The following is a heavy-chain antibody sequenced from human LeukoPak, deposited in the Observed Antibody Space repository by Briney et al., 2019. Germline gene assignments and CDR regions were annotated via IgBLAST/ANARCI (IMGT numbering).Heavy chain of an antibody. J-gene: IGHJ4*02. CDR3: ARVDTAMVRGYYFDY. Sequence: GGSLRLSSAASGFTFSSYWMSWVRQAPGKGLGWVANIKQDGSEKYYVDSVKGRFTISRDNAKNSLYLQMNSLRAEDTAVYYCARVDTAMVRGYYFDYWGQGTLVTVSS. CDR1: GFTFSSYW. CDR2: IKQDGSEK. D-gene: IGHD5-18*01. V-gene: IGHV3-7*01.